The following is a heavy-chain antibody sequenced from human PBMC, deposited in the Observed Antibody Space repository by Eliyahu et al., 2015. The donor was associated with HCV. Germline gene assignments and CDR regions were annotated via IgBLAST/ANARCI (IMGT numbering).Heavy chain of an antibody. CDR1: GYTFTGYY. Sequence: QVQLVQSGAEVKKPGASVKVSCEASGYTFTGYYIHWXRQAPGQGLEWMGRINPNSGGTNYAQEFQGRVTLTSDTSISTAYMDLARLRSDDTALYYCARAFYSDTSGYYLDYWGQGTLVTVSS. V-gene: IGHV1-2*06. J-gene: IGHJ4*02. CDR2: INPNSGGT. D-gene: IGHD3-22*01. CDR3: ARAFYSDTSGYYLDY.